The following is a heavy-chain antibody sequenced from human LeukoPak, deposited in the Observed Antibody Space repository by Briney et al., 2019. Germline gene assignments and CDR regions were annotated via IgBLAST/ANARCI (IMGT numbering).Heavy chain of an antibody. D-gene: IGHD3-10*01. CDR1: GYTFTSYA. Sequence: ASVKVSCKASGYTFTSYAMHWVRQAPGQRLEXXXXXXXXXXXTKYSQKFQGRVTITRDTSASTAYMELSSLRSEDTAVYYCARTNYYGSGSYYSPGGYYGMDVWGKGTTVTVSS. CDR2: XXXXXXXT. CDR3: ARTNYYGSGSYYSPGGYYGMDV. V-gene: IGHV1-3*01. J-gene: IGHJ6*04.